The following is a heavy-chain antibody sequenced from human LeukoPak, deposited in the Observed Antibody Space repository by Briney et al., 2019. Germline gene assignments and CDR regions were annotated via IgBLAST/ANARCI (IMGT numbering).Heavy chain of an antibody. CDR3: ATSYDILTGYYMEVAFDI. D-gene: IGHD3-9*01. V-gene: IGHV5-51*01. CDR2: IYPGDSDT. Sequence: GESLKISCKGSGYSFTSYWIGWVRQMPGKGLEWMGIIYPGDSDTRYSPSFQGQVTISADKSISTAYLQWSSLEASDTAMYYCATSYDILTGYYMEVAFDIWGQGTMVTVSS. CDR1: GYSFTSYW. J-gene: IGHJ3*02.